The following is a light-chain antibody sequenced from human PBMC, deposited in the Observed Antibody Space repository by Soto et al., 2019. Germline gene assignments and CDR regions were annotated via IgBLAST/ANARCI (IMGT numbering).Light chain of an antibody. J-gene: IGLJ2*01. CDR3: QVWDSSTVV. V-gene: IGLV3-1*01. Sequence: SSELTQPPSVSVSPGQTASVTCSGDKVGDKYACWYQQKPGQSPVLVIYQDNKRPSGIPERFSGSNSGNTATLTIRGTQAMDEADYYCQVWDSSTVVFGGGTQLTVL. CDR1: KVGDKY. CDR2: QDN.